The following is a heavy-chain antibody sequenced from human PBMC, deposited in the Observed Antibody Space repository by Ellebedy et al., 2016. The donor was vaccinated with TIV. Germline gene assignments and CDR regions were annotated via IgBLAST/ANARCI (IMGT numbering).Heavy chain of an antibody. D-gene: IGHD4-17*01. CDR3: ATDGSYGDYRSPAHAFEK. J-gene: IGHJ3*02. Sequence: GGSLRLSCAVSGLSFRSYWMSWVRQAPGKGLEWVANINQDGSEKYYVDSVRGRFTISRDNAKNSLYLQMNSLRAEDTAVYYCATDGSYGDYRSPAHAFEKWGQGTLVIVSS. CDR2: INQDGSEK. V-gene: IGHV3-7*01. CDR1: GLSFRSYW.